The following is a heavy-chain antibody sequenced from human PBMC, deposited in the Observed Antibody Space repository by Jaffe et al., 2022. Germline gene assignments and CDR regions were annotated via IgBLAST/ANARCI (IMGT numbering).Heavy chain of an antibody. J-gene: IGHJ3*02. CDR1: GVSVTTTGMR. CDR3: ARMAPSVDILTGPPDDGFDI. Sequence: QVTLEESGPALVKPTQTLTLTCTFSGVSVTTTGMRASWIRQSPGKAPEWLARIDWDDDKFYNPSLKTRVTISKDTSKNQVVLTMTNMGPVDTGTYFCARMAPSVDILTGPPDDGFDIWGQGALVIVSS. V-gene: IGHV2-70*04. CDR2: IDWDDDK. D-gene: IGHD3-9*01.